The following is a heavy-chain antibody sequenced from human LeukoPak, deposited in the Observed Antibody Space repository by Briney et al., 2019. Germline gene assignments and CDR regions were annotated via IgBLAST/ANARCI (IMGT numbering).Heavy chain of an antibody. J-gene: IGHJ5*02. CDR1: GFTFSSYA. CDR3: AKDPGQWLVLGNWFDP. V-gene: IGHV3-23*01. D-gene: IGHD6-19*01. CDR2: ISGSGGST. Sequence: GGSLRLSCAASGFTFSSYAMSWVRQAPGKGLEWVSAISGSGGSTYYADSVKGRSTISRDNSKNTLYLQMNSLRAEDTAVYYCAKDPGQWLVLGNWFDPWGQGTLVTVSS.